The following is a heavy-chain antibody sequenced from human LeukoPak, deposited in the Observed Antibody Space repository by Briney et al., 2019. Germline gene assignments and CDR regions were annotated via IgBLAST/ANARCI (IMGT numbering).Heavy chain of an antibody. J-gene: IGHJ5*02. CDR2: ISAYNGNT. CDR1: GYTFTSYG. Sequence: ASVKVSCKASGYTFTSYGISWVRQAPGQGLEWMGWISAYNGNTNYAQKLQGRVTMTTDTSTSTAYMELRSLRSDDMAVYYCARDRRGSYYDILTGYYTSWFDPWGQGTLVTVSS. V-gene: IGHV1-18*03. D-gene: IGHD3-9*01. CDR3: ARDRRGSYYDILTGYYTSWFDP.